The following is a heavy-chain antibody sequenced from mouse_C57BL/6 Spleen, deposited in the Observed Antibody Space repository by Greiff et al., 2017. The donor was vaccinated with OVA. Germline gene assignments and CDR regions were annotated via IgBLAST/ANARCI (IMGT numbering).Heavy chain of an antibody. D-gene: IGHD2-5*01. J-gene: IGHJ2*01. Sequence: VQLQQSGPELVKPGASVKISCKASGYAFSSSWMNWVKQRPGKGLEWIGRIYPGDGDTNYNGKFKGKATLTADKSSSTAYMQLSSLTSEDSAVYFCARSYYSNWYYFDYWGQGTTLTVSS. CDR2: IYPGDGDT. CDR1: GYAFSSSW. V-gene: IGHV1-82*01. CDR3: ARSYYSNWYYFDY.